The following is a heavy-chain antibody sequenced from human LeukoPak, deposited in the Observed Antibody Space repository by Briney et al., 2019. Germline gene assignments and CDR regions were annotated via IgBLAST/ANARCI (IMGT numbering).Heavy chain of an antibody. Sequence: ASVKVSCKASGYTFTSYDINWVRQATGQGLEWMGCMNPNSGNTGYAQKFQGRVTITRNTSISTAYMELSSLRSEDTAVYYCARGLYDFWSGTLFDYWGQGTLVTVSS. CDR2: MNPNSGNT. D-gene: IGHD3-3*01. CDR1: GYTFTSYD. V-gene: IGHV1-8*03. J-gene: IGHJ4*02. CDR3: ARGLYDFWSGTLFDY.